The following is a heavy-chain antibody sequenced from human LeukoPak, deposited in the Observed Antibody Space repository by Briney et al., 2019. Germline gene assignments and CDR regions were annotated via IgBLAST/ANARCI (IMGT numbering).Heavy chain of an antibody. Sequence: GGSLRLSCAASGFTFSIYWMSWVRQAPGKGLEWVANIKQDGSEKYYVDSVKGRFTISRDNAKNSLYLQMNSLRAEDTAVYYCARDVLGYYDSSGYSDYWGQGTLVTVSS. CDR2: IKQDGSEK. J-gene: IGHJ4*02. CDR3: ARDVLGYYDSSGYSDY. D-gene: IGHD3-22*01. V-gene: IGHV3-7*03. CDR1: GFTFSIYW.